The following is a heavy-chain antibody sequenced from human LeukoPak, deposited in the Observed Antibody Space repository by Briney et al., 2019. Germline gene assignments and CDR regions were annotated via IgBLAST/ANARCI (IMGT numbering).Heavy chain of an antibody. J-gene: IGHJ4*02. CDR3: ARHLAGKTDY. V-gene: IGHV4-39*01. Sequence: SETLSLTCTVSGVSLNTDHPYWRPIPQSPAKGLQWIGSILYGGATYYKPSLESRVTISVDLSKTQLSLKLASVTAADTAVYCARHLAGKTDYWGQGNLISVSS. CDR2: ILYGGAT. CDR1: GVSLNTDHPY. D-gene: IGHD3-10*01.